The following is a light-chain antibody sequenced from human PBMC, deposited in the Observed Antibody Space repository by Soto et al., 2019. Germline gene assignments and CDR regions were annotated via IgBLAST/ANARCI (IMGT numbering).Light chain of an antibody. J-gene: IGLJ1*01. CDR2: EVN. Sequence: QSALTQPPSASGSPGQSVAISCTGTTSDIGGYDYVSWYQQHPGKAPKLMIYEVNKRPSGVPDRFSGSKSGNTASLTVSGLHAEDEADYYCSSHGGNSPYVFGTRTKLTVL. V-gene: IGLV2-8*01. CDR3: SSHGGNSPYV. CDR1: TSDIGGYDY.